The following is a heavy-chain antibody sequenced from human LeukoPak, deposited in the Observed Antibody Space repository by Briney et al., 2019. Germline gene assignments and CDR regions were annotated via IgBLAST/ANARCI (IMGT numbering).Heavy chain of an antibody. V-gene: IGHV5-51*01. D-gene: IGHD1-26*01. CDR2: INPADSDT. CDR3: ARQVGTALYFDY. CDR1: GYSFYSHW. J-gene: IGHJ4*02. Sequence: GESLKISCKGSGYSFYSHWIGWVRQMPGKGLEWMGIINPADSDTRFSPSFQGQVTISADKSISTAYLQWNSLKASDTAFYYCARQVGTALYFDYWGQGTLVTVSS.